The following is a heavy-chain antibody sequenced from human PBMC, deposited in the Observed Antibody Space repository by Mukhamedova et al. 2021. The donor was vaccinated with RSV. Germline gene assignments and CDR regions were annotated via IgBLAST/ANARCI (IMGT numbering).Heavy chain of an antibody. CDR3: ARDHVFNYDFWSGYSDY. D-gene: IGHD3-3*01. J-gene: IGHJ4*02. CDR2: IIPIFGTA. V-gene: IGHV1-69*01. Sequence: GLEWMGGIIPIFGTANYAQKFQGRVTITADESTSTAYMELSSLRSEDTAVYYCARDHVFNYDFWSGYSDYWGQGTRVTVSS.